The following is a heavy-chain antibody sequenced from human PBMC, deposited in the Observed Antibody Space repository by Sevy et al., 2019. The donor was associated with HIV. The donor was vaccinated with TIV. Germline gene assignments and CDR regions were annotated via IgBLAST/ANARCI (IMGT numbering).Heavy chain of an antibody. Sequence: SETLSLTCTVSGGSISSYYWSWIRQPPGKGLEWIGYIYYSGSTNYNPSLKSRVTISVDTSKNQFSLKLSSVTAADTAVYHCARAESIAARRFFDYWGQGTLVTVSS. J-gene: IGHJ4*02. D-gene: IGHD6-6*01. CDR1: GGSISSYY. V-gene: IGHV4-59*01. CDR3: ARAESIAARRFFDY. CDR2: IYYSGST.